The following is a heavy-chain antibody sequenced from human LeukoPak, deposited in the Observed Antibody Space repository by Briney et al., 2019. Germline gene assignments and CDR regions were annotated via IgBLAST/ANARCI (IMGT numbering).Heavy chain of an antibody. J-gene: IGHJ6*03. CDR3: ARGPDYGDYVGLDYYYMDV. D-gene: IGHD4-17*01. Sequence: ASVKVSCKASGYTFTSYDINWVRQATGQGLEWMGWMNPNSGNTGYAQKFQGRVTMTRNTSISTAYMELSSLRSEDTAVYYCARGPDYGDYVGLDYYYMDVWGKGTTVTISS. CDR1: GYTFTSYD. CDR2: MNPNSGNT. V-gene: IGHV1-8*01.